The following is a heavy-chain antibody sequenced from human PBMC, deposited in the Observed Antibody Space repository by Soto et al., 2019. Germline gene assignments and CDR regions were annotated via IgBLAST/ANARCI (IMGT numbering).Heavy chain of an antibody. CDR1: GYSFSSYA. V-gene: IGHV3-30-3*01. CDR3: ARGSSSSWYYGLDV. Sequence: PGGSLRLSCAASGYSFSSYAMHWVRQAPGKGLEWVAVISSDGYTQYYADSVEGRFTISRDNSRNTMYLQMHSLRIEDTAVYYCARGSSSSWYYGLDVWGQGTTVTVS. J-gene: IGHJ6*02. D-gene: IGHD6-13*01. CDR2: ISSDGYTQ.